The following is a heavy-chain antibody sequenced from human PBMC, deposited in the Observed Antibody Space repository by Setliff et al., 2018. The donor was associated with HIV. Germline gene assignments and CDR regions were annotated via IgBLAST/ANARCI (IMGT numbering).Heavy chain of an antibody. Sequence: KTSETLSLTCAVSGYSISSGYYWGWIRQPPGKGLEWIGSIFHSGNTYSRPSLKSRVTISVDTSTNQFSLKLTSVTAADTAVYYCARPIEGYYDAFHIWGQGTLVTVSS. V-gene: IGHV4-38-2*01. CDR2: IFHSGNT. J-gene: IGHJ3*02. CDR1: GYSISSGYY. CDR3: ARPIEGYYDAFHI. D-gene: IGHD2-8*01.